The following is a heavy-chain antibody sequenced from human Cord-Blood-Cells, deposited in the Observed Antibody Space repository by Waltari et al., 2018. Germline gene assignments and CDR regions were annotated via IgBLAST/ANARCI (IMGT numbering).Heavy chain of an antibody. D-gene: IGHD2-8*02. V-gene: IGHV3-33*01. CDR2: IWYDGSNK. CDR1: GFTFSSYG. Sequence: QVQLVESGGGVVQPGRSLRLSCAASGFTFSSYGMHWDRQAPGKGLEWVAVIWYDGSNKYYADSVKGRFTISRDNSKNTLYLQMNSLRAEDTAVYYCARTGEGPFDYWGQGTLVTVSS. CDR3: ARTGEGPFDY. J-gene: IGHJ4*02.